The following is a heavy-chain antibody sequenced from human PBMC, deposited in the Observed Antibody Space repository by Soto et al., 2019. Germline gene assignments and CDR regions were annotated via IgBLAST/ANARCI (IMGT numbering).Heavy chain of an antibody. J-gene: IGHJ6*02. D-gene: IGHD1-1*01. CDR2: IYYSGIT. CDR3: ASVLVSGYNWNDFGYYYYGMDV. CDR1: GGSISSYY. Sequence: PSETLSLTCTVSGGSISSYYWSWIRQPPGKGLEWIGNIYYSGITNYNPSLKSRVTISVDTSKNQFSLNLSSVTAADTAVYYCASVLVSGYNWNDFGYYYYGMDVWGQGTTVTVSS. V-gene: IGHV4-59*01.